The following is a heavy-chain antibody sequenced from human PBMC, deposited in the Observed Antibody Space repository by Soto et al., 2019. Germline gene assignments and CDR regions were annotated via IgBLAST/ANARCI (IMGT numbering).Heavy chain of an antibody. J-gene: IGHJ4*02. V-gene: IGHV4-59*08. CDR3: ARQGHGVASSEVDDY. D-gene: IGHD3-22*01. Sequence: QVQLQESGPGLVKPSETLSLTCTVSGGSISSYYWSWIRQPPGKGLEWIGYIYYSGSTNYNPSLKSRVTISVDTSKNQFSLKLSSVTAADTAVYYCARQGHGVASSEVDDYWGQGTLVTVSS. CDR1: GGSISSYY. CDR2: IYYSGST.